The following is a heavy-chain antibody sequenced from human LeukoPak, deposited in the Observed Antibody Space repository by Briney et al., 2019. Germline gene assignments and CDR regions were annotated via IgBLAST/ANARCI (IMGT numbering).Heavy chain of an antibody. Sequence: GASVKVSCKASGYTFTSYAMNWVRQAPGQGLEWMGWINTNTGNPTYAQGFTGRFVFSLDTSVSTAYLQISSLKAEDTAVYYCARVYYDSSGYYLRPFDYWGQGTLVTVSS. J-gene: IGHJ4*02. D-gene: IGHD3-22*01. CDR1: GYTFTSYA. V-gene: IGHV7-4-1*02. CDR2: INTNTGNP. CDR3: ARVYYDSSGYYLRPFDY.